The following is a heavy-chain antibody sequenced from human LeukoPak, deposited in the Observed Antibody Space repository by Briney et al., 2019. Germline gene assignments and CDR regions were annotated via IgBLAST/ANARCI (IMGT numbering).Heavy chain of an antibody. CDR2: MSPNSGNT. D-gene: IGHD7-27*01. CDR3: ARGPPNWGFDY. V-gene: IGHV1-8*01. J-gene: IGHJ4*02. Sequence: ASVTVSCKASGYTFTSYDINWVRHTGQGLEWMGWMSPNSGNTGYAQKFQGRVTMTRDTSISTAYMELSSLRSEDTAVYSCARGPPNWGFDYWGQGTLVTVSS. CDR1: GYTFTSYD.